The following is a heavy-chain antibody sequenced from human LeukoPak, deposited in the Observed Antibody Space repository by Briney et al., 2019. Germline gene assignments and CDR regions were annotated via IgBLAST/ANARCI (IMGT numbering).Heavy chain of an antibody. J-gene: IGHJ5*02. D-gene: IGHD2-2*01. CDR2: IYSGGST. V-gene: IGHV3-53*01. Sequence: GGSLRLSCAASGFTVSSNYMSWVRQAPGKGLEWVSVIYSGGSTYYADSVKGRFTISRDNSKNTLYLQMNSLRAEDTAVYYCAKMGDIVVVPAAHWFDPWGQGTLVTVSS. CDR1: GFTVSSNY. CDR3: AKMGDIVVVPAAHWFDP.